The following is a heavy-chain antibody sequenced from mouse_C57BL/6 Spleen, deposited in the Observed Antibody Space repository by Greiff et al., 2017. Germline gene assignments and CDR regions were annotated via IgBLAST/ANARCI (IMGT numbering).Heavy chain of an antibody. CDR1: GFTFSSYG. V-gene: IGHV5-6*02. Sequence: DVKLVESGGDLVKPGGSLKLSCAASGFTFSSYGMSWVRQTPDKRLEWVATISSGGSYTDYPDSVKGRFTISRDNAKNTLYLHSSSLKSVDTAMYYCARPQYYYGSSFFDYWGKGTTLTVAS. D-gene: IGHD1-1*01. CDR3: ARPQYYYGSSFFDY. CDR2: ISSGGSYT. J-gene: IGHJ2*01.